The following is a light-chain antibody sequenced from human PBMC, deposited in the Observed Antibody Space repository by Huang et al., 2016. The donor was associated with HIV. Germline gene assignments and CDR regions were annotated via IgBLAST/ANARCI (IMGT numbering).Light chain of an antibody. CDR2: DAS. CDR1: QSVSSS. J-gene: IGKJ4*01. Sequence: EIVLTQSAATLSLSPGERATLSCRASQSVSSSLAWYQQKPGQAPRLLIYDASNRATSIPARFSGSGSGTDFTLTISSLEPEDFAVYYCQQRSNWPLTFGGGTKVDIK. V-gene: IGKV3-11*01. CDR3: QQRSNWPLT.